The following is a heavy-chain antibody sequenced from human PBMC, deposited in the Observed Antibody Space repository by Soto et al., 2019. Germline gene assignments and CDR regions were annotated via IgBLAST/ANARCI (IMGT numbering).Heavy chain of an antibody. CDR3: TRDGILLWFGELFHYYYGMDV. CDR1: GFTFGDYA. V-gene: IGHV3-49*04. CDR2: IRSKAYGGTT. D-gene: IGHD3-10*01. J-gene: IGHJ6*02. Sequence: SLRLSCTASGFTFGDYAMSWVRQAPGKGLEWVGFIRSKAYGGTTEYAASVKGRFTISRDDSKSIAYLQMNSLKTEDTAVYHCTRDGILLWFGELFHYYYGMDVWGQGTTVTVSS.